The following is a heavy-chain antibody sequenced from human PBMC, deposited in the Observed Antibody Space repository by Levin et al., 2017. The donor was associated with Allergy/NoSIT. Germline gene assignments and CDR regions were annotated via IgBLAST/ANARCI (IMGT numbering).Heavy chain of an antibody. CDR1: GFTFNTYA. V-gene: IGHV3-23*01. Sequence: GGSLRLSCAASGFTFNTYAMNWVRQAPGQGLEWVSSVSTDGDYTFYADSVKRRFTISRDNSRNTLFLQMNSLGAEDTALYYCAKDDAAAYYSFDSWGQGTLVTVSS. J-gene: IGHJ4*02. D-gene: IGHD1-26*01. CDR3: AKDDAAAYYSFDS. CDR2: VSTDGDYT.